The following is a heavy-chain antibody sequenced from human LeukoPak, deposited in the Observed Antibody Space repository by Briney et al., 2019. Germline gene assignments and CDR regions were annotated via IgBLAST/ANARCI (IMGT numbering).Heavy chain of an antibody. J-gene: IGHJ4*02. D-gene: IGHD2-2*01. V-gene: IGHV3-23*01. Sequence: GGSLRLSCVASGFTFSTYALSWVRQAPGKGLEWVSAISSSGGSPYYADSVNGRFTISRDNSKNTLYLQMNSLRAEDTALCYCAKDQALSLSSSRALDYWGQGTLVTVSS. CDR3: AKDQALSLSSSRALDY. CDR2: ISSSGGSP. CDR1: GFTFSTYA.